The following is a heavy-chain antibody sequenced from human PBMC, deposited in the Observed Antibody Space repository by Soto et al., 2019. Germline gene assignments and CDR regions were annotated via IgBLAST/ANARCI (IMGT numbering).Heavy chain of an antibody. Sequence: QMQLVQSGPEVKKPGTSVKVSCKASGFTFTSSAVQWVRQARGQRLEWIGWIVVGSGNTNYAQKFQERVTITRDMSTSTAYMELSSLRSEDTAVYYCAAAYSSSSDYYYYGMDVWGQGTTVTVSS. D-gene: IGHD6-6*01. CDR3: AAAYSSSSDYYYYGMDV. CDR1: GFTFTSSA. V-gene: IGHV1-58*01. CDR2: IVVGSGNT. J-gene: IGHJ6*02.